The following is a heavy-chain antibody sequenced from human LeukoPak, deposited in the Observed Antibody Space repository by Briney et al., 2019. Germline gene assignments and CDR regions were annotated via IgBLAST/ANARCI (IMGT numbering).Heavy chain of an antibody. D-gene: IGHD3-3*02. J-gene: IGHJ5*02. CDR3: ASDTVELAGGWFDP. CDR1: GYTFTGYY. V-gene: IGHV1-2*02. CDR2: INPNSGDT. Sequence: GASVKVSCKASGYTFTGYYMHWVRQAPGQGLEWMGWINPNSGDTNYAQKFQDRVTMTRDTSITTAYMELSRLRSDDTAVYYCASDTVELAGGWFDPWGQGTLVTVSS.